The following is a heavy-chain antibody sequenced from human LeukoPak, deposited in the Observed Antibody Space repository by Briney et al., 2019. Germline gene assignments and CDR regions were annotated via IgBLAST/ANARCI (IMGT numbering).Heavy chain of an antibody. CDR1: GGSISGFY. D-gene: IGHD3-16*01. CDR2: IHYSGST. J-gene: IGHJ6*02. Sequence: SETLSLTCAVSGGSISGFYWTWIRQPPGKGLECIGQIHYSGSTDYNPSLKSRITMSVDTSKNQFFLSLNSVTAVDTAVYYCAKFGLYYNMDVWGQGTTVTVSS. V-gene: IGHV4-59*03. CDR3: AKFGLYYNMDV.